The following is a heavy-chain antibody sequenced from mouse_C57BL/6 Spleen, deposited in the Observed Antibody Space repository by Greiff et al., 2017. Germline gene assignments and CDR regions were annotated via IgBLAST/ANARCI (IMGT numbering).Heavy chain of an antibody. Sequence: VQGVESGAELAKPGASVKLSCKASGYTFTSYWMHWVKQRPGQGLEWIGYINPSSGYTKYNQKFKDTATLTADKSSSTAYMQLSSLTYTDHAVYYCARRGYYSNSLYAMDYWGQGTSVTVSS. CDR1: GYTFTSYW. V-gene: IGHV1-7*01. CDR2: INPSSGYT. CDR3: ARRGYYSNSLYAMDY. J-gene: IGHJ4*01. D-gene: IGHD2-5*01.